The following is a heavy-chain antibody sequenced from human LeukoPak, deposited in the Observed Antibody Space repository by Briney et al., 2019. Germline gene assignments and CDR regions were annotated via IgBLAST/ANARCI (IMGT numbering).Heavy chain of an antibody. J-gene: IGHJ2*01. V-gene: IGHV3-9*01. CDR1: GFTFDDYG. D-gene: IGHD4-17*01. Sequence: GGSLRLSCAASGFTFDDYGMHWVRQAPGKGLEWVSGISWNSGSIGYADSVKGRFTISRDNAKNSLYLQMNSLRAEDTALYYCAKDMEGYGDYDWYFDLWGRGTLVTVSS. CDR3: AKDMEGYGDYDWYFDL. CDR2: ISWNSGSI.